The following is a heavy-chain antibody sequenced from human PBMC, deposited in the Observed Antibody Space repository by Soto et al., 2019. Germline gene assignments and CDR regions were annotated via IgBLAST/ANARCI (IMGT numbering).Heavy chain of an antibody. Sequence: QVQLQESGPGLVKPSQTLSLTCTVSGGSISSGGYYWSWIRQHPGKGLEWIGYIYYSGSTYYNPSLKRRVTISVDTSKNQFSLKLSSVTAADTAVYYCARDDYNYYDSSGYLYYFDYWGQGTLVTVSS. CDR3: ARDDYNYYDSSGYLYYFDY. D-gene: IGHD3-22*01. CDR1: GGSISSGGYY. J-gene: IGHJ4*02. V-gene: IGHV4-31*03. CDR2: IYYSGST.